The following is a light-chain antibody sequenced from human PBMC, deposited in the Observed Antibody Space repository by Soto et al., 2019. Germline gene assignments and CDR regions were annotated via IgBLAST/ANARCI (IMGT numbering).Light chain of an antibody. CDR1: QSVSNTY. V-gene: IGKV3-20*01. CDR2: HAS. CDR3: QQYGTSPPVYA. J-gene: IGKJ2*01. Sequence: EIVLTQSPGTLSLSPGERATLSCRTSQSVSNTYLAWYQQKPGQAPRLLIYHASIRATGIPGRFSGSGSGTDFTLTISRLDPEDFAVYYCQQYGTSPPVYAFGQGTKLEI.